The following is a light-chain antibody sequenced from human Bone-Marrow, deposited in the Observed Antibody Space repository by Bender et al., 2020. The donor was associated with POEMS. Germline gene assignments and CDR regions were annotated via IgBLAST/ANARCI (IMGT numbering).Light chain of an antibody. Sequence: QSVLTQPPSASGTPGQSVIISCSGTDSNFGGNNVNWYQHLPGTAPRLVVYSNYQRPSGIPERFSGSNSGNTATLTISGTQSMDEADYYCQAWHSTTVVFGGGTKLTVL. CDR2: SNY. V-gene: IGLV1-44*01. CDR3: QAWHSTTVV. J-gene: IGLJ2*01. CDR1: DSNFGGNN.